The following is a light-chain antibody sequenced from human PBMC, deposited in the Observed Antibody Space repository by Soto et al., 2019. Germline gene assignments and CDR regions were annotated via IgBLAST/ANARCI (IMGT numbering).Light chain of an antibody. Sequence: IQLTQSPSSLSASVGARVTGTCRASQGISSFLAWYQHKAGKAPKLLIYAASTLRSGVPSRFSGSGSATDFTLTISSLRPDDFATYYCQQLNTYPPTFGQGTKVDIK. CDR1: QGISSF. V-gene: IGKV1-9*01. CDR3: QQLNTYPPT. J-gene: IGKJ1*01. CDR2: AAS.